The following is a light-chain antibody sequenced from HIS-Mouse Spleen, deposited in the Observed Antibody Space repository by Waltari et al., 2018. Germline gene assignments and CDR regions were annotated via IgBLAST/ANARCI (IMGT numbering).Light chain of an antibody. CDR2: EVS. V-gene: IGLV2-8*01. CDR1: SSDVGGYNY. Sequence: QSALTQPPSASGSPGQSVTISCTGTSSDVGGYNYVSWYQQHPGTAPQLMGYEVSSRPSGVPDRFSGSKTGNTASLTVSGLQAEDEADYYCSSSAGSNNVGVFGGGTKLTVL. CDR3: SSSAGSNNVGV. J-gene: IGLJ2*01.